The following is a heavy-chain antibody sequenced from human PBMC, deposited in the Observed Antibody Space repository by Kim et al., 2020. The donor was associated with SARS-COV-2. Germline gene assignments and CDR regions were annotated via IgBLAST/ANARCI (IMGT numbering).Heavy chain of an antibody. J-gene: IGHJ4*02. Sequence: SETLSLTCTVSGGSISSYYWSWIRQPPGKGLEWIGYIYYSGSTNYNPSLKSRVTISVDTSKNQFSLKLSSVTAADTAVYYCARLIAVAGTHYFDYWGQGTLVTVSS. D-gene: IGHD6-19*01. CDR2: IYYSGST. CDR3: ARLIAVAGTHYFDY. CDR1: GGSISSYY. V-gene: IGHV4-59*01.